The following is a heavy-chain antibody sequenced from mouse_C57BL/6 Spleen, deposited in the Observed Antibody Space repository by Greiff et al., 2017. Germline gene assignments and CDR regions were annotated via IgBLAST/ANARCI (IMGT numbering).Heavy chain of an antibody. Sequence: EVKLVESGEGLVKPGGSLKLSCAASGFTFSSYAMSWVRQTPEKRLEWVAYISSGGDYIYYADTVKGRFTISRDNARNTLYLQMSSLKSEDTAMYYCTRGEDGYYFDYWGQGTTLTVSS. D-gene: IGHD2-3*01. V-gene: IGHV5-9-1*02. CDR1: GFTFSSYA. CDR3: TRGEDGYYFDY. J-gene: IGHJ2*01. CDR2: ISSGGDYI.